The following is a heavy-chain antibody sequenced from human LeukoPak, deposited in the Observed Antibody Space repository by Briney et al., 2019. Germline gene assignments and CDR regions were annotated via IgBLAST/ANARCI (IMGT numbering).Heavy chain of an antibody. Sequence: ASVKVSCKASGYTFTNYYMHWVRQAPGQGLEWMGIINPSGGSTSYAQKFQGRVTITADESTSTAYMELSSLRSEDTAVYYCAGRTTPLLLSWFQHWGQGTLVTVSS. CDR1: GYTFTNYY. CDR2: INPSGGST. V-gene: IGHV1-46*01. J-gene: IGHJ1*01. D-gene: IGHD4-11*01. CDR3: AGRTTPLLLSWFQH.